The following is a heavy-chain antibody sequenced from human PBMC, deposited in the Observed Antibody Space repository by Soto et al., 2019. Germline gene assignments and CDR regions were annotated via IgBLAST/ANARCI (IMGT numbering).Heavy chain of an antibody. V-gene: IGHV4-61*08. J-gene: IGHJ5*02. D-gene: IGHD3-22*01. CDR3: ARGDVGYDRSGYYP. Sequence: SETLSLTCTVSGGSVSSGGFYWSWIRQPPGKRLEYIAYIDDSGRTNYNPSLKSRVTVSVDTSKNEFSLKLSSVTAADAAVYYCARGDVGYDRSGYYPWGQGTLVTVSS. CDR1: GGSVSSGGFY. CDR2: IDDSGRT.